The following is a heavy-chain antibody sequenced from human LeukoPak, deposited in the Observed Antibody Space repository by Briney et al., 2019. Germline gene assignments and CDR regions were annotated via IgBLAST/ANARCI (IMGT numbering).Heavy chain of an antibody. J-gene: IGHJ6*03. CDR1: GGTFTSYV. D-gene: IGHD2-15*01. CDR2: IIPIFGTA. Sequence: SVKVSCKASGGTFTSYVISWVRQAPGQGLEWMGGIIPIFGTANYAQKFQGRVTITADESTSTAYMELSSLRSEDTAVYYCARFCRGGSCPTLYYYYYYMDVWGKGTTVTVSS. CDR3: ARFCRGGSCPTLYYYYYYMDV. V-gene: IGHV1-69*01.